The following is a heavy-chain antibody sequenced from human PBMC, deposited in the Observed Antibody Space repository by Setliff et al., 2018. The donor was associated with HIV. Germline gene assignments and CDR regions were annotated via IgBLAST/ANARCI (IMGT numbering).Heavy chain of an antibody. J-gene: IGHJ4*02. V-gene: IGHV3-30*02. Sequence: GGSLRLSCTASGFTFSGYGMYWVRQAPGKGLEWVAFIRYDGSDKYYVDSVKGRFTVSRDNSKNTLYLQMNSLRPEDTALYYCAKDRLLDGSSWYYLDYWGQGTPVTVSS. CDR1: GFTFSGYG. D-gene: IGHD6-13*01. CDR2: IRYDGSDK. CDR3: AKDRLLDGSSWYYLDY.